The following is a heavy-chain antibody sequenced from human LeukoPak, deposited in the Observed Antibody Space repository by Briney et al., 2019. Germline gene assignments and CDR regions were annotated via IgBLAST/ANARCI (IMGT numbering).Heavy chain of an antibody. CDR3: AKNIRYQLLRGFNY. V-gene: IGHV3-23*01. CDR2: ITGGGEST. CDR1: GFTFEASA. J-gene: IGHJ4*02. D-gene: IGHD2-2*01. Sequence: PGGSLRLSCAASGFTFEASAMSWVRQAPGKGLEWVAVITGGGESTYYADSVKGRFTISRDNSKKTLFLQVNSLRAEDTAVYFCAKNIRYQLLRGFNYWGQGIVVTVSS.